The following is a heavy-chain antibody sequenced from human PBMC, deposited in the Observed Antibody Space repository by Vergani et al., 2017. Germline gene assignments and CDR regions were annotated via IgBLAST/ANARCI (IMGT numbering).Heavy chain of an antibody. V-gene: IGHV1-3*01. CDR1: GGTFSSYA. J-gene: IGHJ3*02. CDR3: ARVLAPHHDCSSTSCYVFDAFDI. Sequence: QVQLVQSGAEVKKPGSSVKVSCKASGGTFSSYAMHWVRQAPGQRLEWMGWINAGNGNTKYSQKFQGRVTITRDTSASTADMELSSLRSEDTAVYYCARVLAPHHDCSSTSCYVFDAFDIWGQGTMVTVSS. D-gene: IGHD2-2*01. CDR2: INAGNGNT.